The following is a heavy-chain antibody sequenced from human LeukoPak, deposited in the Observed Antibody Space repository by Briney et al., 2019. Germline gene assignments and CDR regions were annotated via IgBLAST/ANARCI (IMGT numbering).Heavy chain of an antibody. CDR3: VIMTVAFSSDH. CDR1: GFTFRSYE. Sequence: PGGSLRLSCVTSGFTFRSYEMNWVRQAPGKGLEWVSYLSGSGRTIYYADSVKGRFTISKDNAKNSLYLQMNSLRAEDTAVYYCVIMTVAFSSDHWGQGTLVTVSS. D-gene: IGHD2-21*02. J-gene: IGHJ4*02. V-gene: IGHV3-48*03. CDR2: LSGSGRTI.